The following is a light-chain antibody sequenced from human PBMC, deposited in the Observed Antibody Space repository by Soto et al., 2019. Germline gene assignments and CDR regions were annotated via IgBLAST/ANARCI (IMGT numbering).Light chain of an antibody. J-gene: IGLJ3*02. V-gene: IGLV4-69*01. CDR1: SGHSSYA. CDR2: VNSDGSH. Sequence: QLVLTQSPSASASLGASVKHTCTLSSGHSSYAIAWHQQQPEKGPRYLMKVNSDGSHSKGDGIPDRFSGSSSGAERYLTISSLQSEDEGDYYCQTWGTARVFGGGTKLTVL. CDR3: QTWGTARV.